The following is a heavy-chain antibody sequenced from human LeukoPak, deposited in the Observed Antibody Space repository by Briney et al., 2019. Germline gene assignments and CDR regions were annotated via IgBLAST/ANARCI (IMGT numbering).Heavy chain of an antibody. V-gene: IGHV1-2*02. D-gene: IGHD1-26*01. J-gene: IGHJ6*03. CDR2: INPNSGGT. CDR3: ARDGIQEAWGGRFIYYYYMDV. Sequence: ASVKVSCKASGYTFTGYYMHWVRQAPGQGLEWMGWINPNSGGTNYAQKFQGRVTMTRDTSISTAYMELSRLRSDDTAVYYCARDGIQEAWGGRFIYYYYMDVWGKGTTVTVSS. CDR1: GYTFTGYY.